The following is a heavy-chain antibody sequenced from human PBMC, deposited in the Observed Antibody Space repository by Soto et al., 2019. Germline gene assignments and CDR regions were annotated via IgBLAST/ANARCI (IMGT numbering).Heavy chain of an antibody. CDR1: GASISTYY. D-gene: IGHD3-10*01. Sequence: QMQLQESGPGVVKPSETLSLTCTVSGASISTYYWTWIRQAPGKGLEWIGYLYYSGNTNYNPSLKSRVTMSVDTSKNHFYLTLTSATAADTAVHFCARGGSEGGLDVWGQGTTVAVSS. CDR2: LYYSGNT. CDR3: ARGGSEGGLDV. V-gene: IGHV4-59*01. J-gene: IGHJ6*02.